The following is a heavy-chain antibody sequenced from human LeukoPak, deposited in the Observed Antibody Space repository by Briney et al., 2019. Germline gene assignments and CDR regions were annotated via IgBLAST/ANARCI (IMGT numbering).Heavy chain of an antibody. J-gene: IGHJ4*02. D-gene: IGHD4-17*01. CDR1: GFTFSAYW. Sequence: PGGSLRLSCVGSGFTFSAYWMGWVRQGPGKGLDWVASINPDGGATRYVDSVRGRFTISRDNAQNSLYLQMNSLSAEDTAVYYCARLFGGVTTFDNWGQGSLVTVSS. CDR3: ARLFGGVTTFDN. V-gene: IGHV3-7*01. CDR2: INPDGGAT.